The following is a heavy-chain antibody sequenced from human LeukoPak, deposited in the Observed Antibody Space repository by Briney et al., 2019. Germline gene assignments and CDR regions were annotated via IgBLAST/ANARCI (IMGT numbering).Heavy chain of an antibody. J-gene: IGHJ4*02. CDR3: GTSGYSYGYQVDY. V-gene: IGHV3-23*01. CDR1: GFTFSSYA. Sequence: GGSLRLSCAASGFTFSSYAMSWVRQAPGKGLEWVSGISGSDGSTNYADSVKGRFTISRDNSKNTLYLQMNSLRAEDTAVYYCGTSGYSYGYQVDYWGQGTLVTVPS. D-gene: IGHD5-18*01. CDR2: ISGSDGST.